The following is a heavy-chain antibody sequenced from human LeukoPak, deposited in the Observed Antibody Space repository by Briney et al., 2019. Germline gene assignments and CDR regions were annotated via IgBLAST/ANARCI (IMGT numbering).Heavy chain of an antibody. Sequence: ASVTVSCKASGYTFTSYVIHWVRQAPGQRLEWMGWINAGNGNTKYSQELQDRVTITRDTSVSTAYMELSSLRSEDMAVYYCARARYESRIWPKSRYDYYHYMDVWGKGTTVTVSS. V-gene: IGHV1-3*03. J-gene: IGHJ6*03. CDR3: ARARYESRIWPKSRYDYYHYMDV. CDR2: INAGNGNT. CDR1: GYTFTSYV. D-gene: IGHD3-3*01.